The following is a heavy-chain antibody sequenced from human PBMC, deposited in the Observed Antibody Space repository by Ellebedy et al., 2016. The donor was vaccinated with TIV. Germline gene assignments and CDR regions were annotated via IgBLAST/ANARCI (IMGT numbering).Heavy chain of an antibody. J-gene: IGHJ6*02. CDR2: ISYDGSNK. V-gene: IGHV3-30-3*01. D-gene: IGHD3-22*01. Sequence: GESLKISXAASGFTFSSYAMHWVRQAPGKGLEWVAVISYDGSNKYYADSVKGRFTISRDNSKNTLYLQMNSLRAEDTAVYYCARDRQYYDSSGYSDYYYYGMDVWGQGTTVTVSS. CDR3: ARDRQYYDSSGYSDYYYYGMDV. CDR1: GFTFSSYA.